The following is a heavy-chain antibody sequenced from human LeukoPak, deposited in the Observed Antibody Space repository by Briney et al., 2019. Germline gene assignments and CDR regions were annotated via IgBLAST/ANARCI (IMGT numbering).Heavy chain of an antibody. CDR1: GFTFSSYA. J-gene: IGHJ4*02. Sequence: PGRSLRLSCAASGFTFSSYAMHWVRQAPGKGLEGVAVISYDGSNKYYADSVKGRFTISRDNSKNTLYLQMNSLRAEDTAVYYCARDWGAYYYDSSGYYLSWGQGTLVTVSS. CDR2: ISYDGSNK. D-gene: IGHD3-22*01. CDR3: ARDWGAYYYDSSGYYLS. V-gene: IGHV3-30*01.